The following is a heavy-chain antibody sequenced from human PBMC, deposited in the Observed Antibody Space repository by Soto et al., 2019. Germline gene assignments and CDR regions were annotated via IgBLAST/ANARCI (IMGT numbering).Heavy chain of an antibody. V-gene: IGHV3-11*04. D-gene: IGHD6-19*01. CDR1: GFTFSDYY. J-gene: IGHJ4*02. Sequence: GSLRLSCAASGFTFSDYYMSWIRQAPGKGLEWVSYISSSGSTIYYADSVKGRFTISRDNSKNTLYLQMNSLRAEDTAVYYCAREKKNGIAVAGTAFYYWGQGTLVTVSS. CDR2: ISSSGSTI. CDR3: AREKKNGIAVAGTAFYY.